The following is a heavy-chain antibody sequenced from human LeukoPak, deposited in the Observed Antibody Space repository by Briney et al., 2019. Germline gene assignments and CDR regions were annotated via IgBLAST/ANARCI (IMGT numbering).Heavy chain of an antibody. J-gene: IGHJ6*02. CDR1: GDSISSSSYY. CDR3: ARGEEFWSGYYREGPHTYNMDV. V-gene: IGHV4-39*01. Sequence: SETLSLTCTVSGDSISSSSYYWGWIRQPPGKGLEWIGTIYYSGSTYYNPSLKSRVTISVDTSKNQFSQKLSSVTAADTAVYYCARGEEFWSGYYREGPHTYNMDVWGQGTTVTVSS. D-gene: IGHD3-3*01. CDR2: IYYSGST.